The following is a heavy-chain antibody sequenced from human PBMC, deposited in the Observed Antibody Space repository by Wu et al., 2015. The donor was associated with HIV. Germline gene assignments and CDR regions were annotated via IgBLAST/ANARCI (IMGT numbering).Heavy chain of an antibody. Sequence: QVQLVQSGAEVKKPGASVKISCKAVGYNFTTYYIHWVRRAPGQGLEWMGWIIPHGGGTEFAQKFQGRVTMTRDTSISTAYMELRNLKYDDTAVYYCARGQYCGGDCYLDNWGQGTLVTVSS. D-gene: IGHD2-21*02. V-gene: IGHV1-2*02. J-gene: IGHJ4*02. CDR1: GYNFTTYY. CDR2: IIPHGGGT. CDR3: ARGQYCGGDCYLDN.